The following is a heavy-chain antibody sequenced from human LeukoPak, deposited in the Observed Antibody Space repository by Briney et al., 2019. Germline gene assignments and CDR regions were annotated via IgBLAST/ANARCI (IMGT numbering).Heavy chain of an antibody. J-gene: IGHJ4*02. CDR1: GFTFSSYW. CDR2: IKQDGSEK. CDR3: ARDLSIAAAGTELYYFDY. D-gene: IGHD6-13*01. V-gene: IGHV3-7*01. Sequence: GGSLRLSCAASGFTFSSYWMSWVRQAPGKGLEWVANIKQDGSEKYYVDSVKGRFTISRDNAKNSLYLQMNSLRAEDTAVYYCARDLSIAAAGTELYYFDYWGQGTLVTVSS.